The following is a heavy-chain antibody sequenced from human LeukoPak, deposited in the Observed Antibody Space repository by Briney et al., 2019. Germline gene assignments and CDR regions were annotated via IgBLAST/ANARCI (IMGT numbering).Heavy chain of an antibody. Sequence: SETLSLTCAVSGGSISSGGYSWSWIRQPPGKGLEWIGYIYHSGSTYYNPSLKSRVTISVDRSKNQFSLKLSSVTAADTAVYYCARAPSKLEKDFDYWGQGTLVTVSS. CDR2: IYHSGST. V-gene: IGHV4-30-2*01. CDR1: GGSISSGGYS. J-gene: IGHJ4*02. CDR3: ARAPSKLEKDFDY. D-gene: IGHD1-1*01.